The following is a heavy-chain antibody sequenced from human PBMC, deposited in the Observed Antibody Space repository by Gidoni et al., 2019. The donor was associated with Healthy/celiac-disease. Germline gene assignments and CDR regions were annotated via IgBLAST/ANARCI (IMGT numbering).Heavy chain of an antibody. Sequence: QVTLKESGPVLVKPTETLTLTCTVSGFSLSNARMGVSWIRQPPGKALEWLAHIFSNDEKSYSTSLKSRLTISKDTSKTQVVLTMTNMDPVDTATYYCARIQPIAVAGSYAFDIWGQGTMVTVSS. CDR1: GFSLSNARMG. CDR3: ARIQPIAVAGSYAFDI. CDR2: IFSNDEK. D-gene: IGHD6-19*01. V-gene: IGHV2-26*01. J-gene: IGHJ3*02.